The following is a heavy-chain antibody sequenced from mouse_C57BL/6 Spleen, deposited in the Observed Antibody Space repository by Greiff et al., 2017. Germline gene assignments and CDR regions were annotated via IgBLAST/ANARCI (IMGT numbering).Heavy chain of an antibody. CDR1: GFSLTSYG. J-gene: IGHJ3*01. V-gene: IGHV2-6*01. CDR2: IWGVGST. Sequence: VQLKESGPGLVALSQSLSITCTVSGFSLTSYGVDWVRQSPGKGLEWLGVIWGVGSTNYNSALKSRLSISKDNSKSQVFLKMNSLQTDDTAMYYCASEGYDGPWFAYWGQGTLVTVSA. CDR3: ASEGYDGPWFAY. D-gene: IGHD2-3*01.